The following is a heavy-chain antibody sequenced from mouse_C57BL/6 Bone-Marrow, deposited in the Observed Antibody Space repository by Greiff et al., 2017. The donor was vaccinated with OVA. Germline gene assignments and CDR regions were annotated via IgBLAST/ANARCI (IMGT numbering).Heavy chain of an antibody. Sequence: QVQLQQPGAELVMPGASVKLSCKASGYTFTSYWMHWVKQRPGQGLEWIGEIDPSDSYTNYNQKFKGKSTLTVDKSSSTAYMQLSSLTSEDSAVYYCAREGDSSGPFDYWGQGTTLTVSS. J-gene: IGHJ2*01. D-gene: IGHD3-2*02. CDR1: GYTFTSYW. CDR2: IDPSDSYT. V-gene: IGHV1-69*01. CDR3: AREGDSSGPFDY.